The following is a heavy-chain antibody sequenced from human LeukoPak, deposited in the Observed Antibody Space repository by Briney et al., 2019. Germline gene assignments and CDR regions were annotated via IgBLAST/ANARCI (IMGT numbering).Heavy chain of an antibody. J-gene: IGHJ1*01. Sequence: HPGGSLRLSCAASGFTFSSYEMNWVRQAPGKGLEWVSYISSSGSTIYYADSVKGRFTISRDNAKNSLYLQMDSLRAEDTAVYYCVVGDYYDSSGYYRAFQHWGQGTLVTVSS. D-gene: IGHD3-22*01. CDR2: ISSSGSTI. V-gene: IGHV3-48*03. CDR3: VVGDYYDSSGYYRAFQH. CDR1: GFTFSSYE.